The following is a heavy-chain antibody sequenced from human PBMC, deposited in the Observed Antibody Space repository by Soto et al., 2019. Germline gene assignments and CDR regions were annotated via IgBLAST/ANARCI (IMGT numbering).Heavy chain of an antibody. J-gene: IGHJ4*02. D-gene: IGHD2-8*01. CDR3: ASGTNGAFFVY. CDR1: GFTFSSYG. V-gene: IGHV3-30*03. Sequence: PGGSLRLSCAASGFTFSSYGMHWVRQAPGKGLEWVAVISYDGSSSTIFYADSVKGRFTISRDNVKNSLYLQMNSLRAEDTAVYYCASGTNGAFFVYWGQGILVTVSS. CDR2: ISYDGSSSTI.